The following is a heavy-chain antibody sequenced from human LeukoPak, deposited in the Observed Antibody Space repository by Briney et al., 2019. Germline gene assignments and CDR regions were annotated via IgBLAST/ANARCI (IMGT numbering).Heavy chain of an antibody. V-gene: IGHV3-21*01. CDR3: ARYSYGYTDDY. CDR1: GFTFSSYS. J-gene: IGHJ4*02. CDR2: ISSSSTYI. Sequence: PGGSLTLSWPVSGFTFSSYSMIWVRQAPGKGLEWVASISSSSTYIYYAASVKGRFTISRDNAKNSLYLQMNSLRAEDTAVYYCARYSYGYTDDYWGQGTLVTVSS. D-gene: IGHD5-18*01.